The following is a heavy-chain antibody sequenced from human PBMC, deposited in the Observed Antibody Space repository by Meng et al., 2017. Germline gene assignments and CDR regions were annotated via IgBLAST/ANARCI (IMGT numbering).Heavy chain of an antibody. V-gene: IGHV4-34*01. CDR3: ARGRVVYCGGDCYSHNWFDP. Sequence: GQQQQWGAGLLQSSETLSVTGAVVGVSFSGYYWSWNRQPPGKGLEWIGEINHSGSTNYNPSLKSRVTISVDTSKNQFSLKLSSVTAADTAVYYCARGRVVYCGGDCYSHNWFDPWGQGTLVTVSS. J-gene: IGHJ5*02. CDR2: INHSGST. CDR1: GVSFSGYY. D-gene: IGHD2-21*02.